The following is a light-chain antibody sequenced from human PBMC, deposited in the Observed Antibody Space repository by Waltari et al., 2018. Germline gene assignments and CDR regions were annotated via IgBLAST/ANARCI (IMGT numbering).Light chain of an antibody. V-gene: IGKV3-20*01. CDR3: QHYVRLPVT. J-gene: IGKJ1*01. CDR1: ESVSRA. CDR2: GAS. Sequence: EIVLTQSPGTLSSSPGERVPLSCRASESVSRALAWYQQKPGQAPRLLMYGASTRATGIPDRFSGSGSGTDFILTISRLEPEDFAVYYCQHYVRLPVTFGQGTKVEIK.